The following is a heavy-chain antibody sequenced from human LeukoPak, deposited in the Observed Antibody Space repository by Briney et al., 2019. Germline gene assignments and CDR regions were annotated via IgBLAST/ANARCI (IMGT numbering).Heavy chain of an antibody. Sequence: GASVKVSCMTSGYTFSRHGITWVRQAPGQGPEWMGWVSGYNGDTNYAKSVRGRVTMTTDTSTNTAYMELRSLRSDDTAVYYCAKDIHPGLDSGASCCFDYWGQGTPVTVSS. CDR3: AKDIHPGLDSGASCCFDY. CDR2: VSGYNGDT. V-gene: IGHV1-18*01. D-gene: IGHD3-22*01. CDR1: GYTFSRHG. J-gene: IGHJ4*02.